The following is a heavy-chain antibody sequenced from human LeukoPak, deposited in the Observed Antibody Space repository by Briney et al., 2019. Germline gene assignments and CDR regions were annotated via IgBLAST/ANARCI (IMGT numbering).Heavy chain of an antibody. Sequence: PGGSLRLSCAASGFTFRTYGMHWVCQAPGKGLEWVTFIRYDGSDKLYADSVRGRFTISRDNSKNTLFLQLNSLRVEDTAVYYCAKRADYYDSSRALYDAFDLWGQGTMVTVSS. CDR3: AKRADYYDSSRALYDAFDL. CDR2: IRYDGSDK. CDR1: GFTFRTYG. J-gene: IGHJ3*01. V-gene: IGHV3-30*02. D-gene: IGHD3-16*01.